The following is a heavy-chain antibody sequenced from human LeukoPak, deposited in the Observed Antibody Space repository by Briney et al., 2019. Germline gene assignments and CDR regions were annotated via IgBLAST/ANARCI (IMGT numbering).Heavy chain of an antibody. J-gene: IGHJ4*02. D-gene: IGHD4-11*01. Sequence: SETLSLTCTVSGGSISSYFWSWIRQPPGKGLEWIGYISDSGSTDYNASLRSRVTMSVDTSKNQFSLDLNSVTAADTAVYYCARHERMTTYDYWGQGTLVNVSS. CDR3: ARHERMTTYDY. CDR1: GGSISSYF. V-gene: IGHV4-59*08. CDR2: ISDSGST.